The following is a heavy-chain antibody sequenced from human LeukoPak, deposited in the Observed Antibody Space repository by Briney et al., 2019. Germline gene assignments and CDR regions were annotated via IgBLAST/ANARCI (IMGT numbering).Heavy chain of an antibody. CDR2: ISGSGGST. Sequence: LSGGSLRLSCVASGFTFSSYALSWVRQAPGKGLEWVSAISGSGGSTYYAGSVKGRFTISRDSSKNTLYLQMNSLRAEDTALYYCAKDLGGSGDFWSGYYDYYYQGMDVWGQGTTVTVSS. CDR3: AKDLGGSGDFWSGYYDYYYQGMDV. CDR1: GFTFSSYA. J-gene: IGHJ6*02. V-gene: IGHV3-23*01. D-gene: IGHD3-3*01.